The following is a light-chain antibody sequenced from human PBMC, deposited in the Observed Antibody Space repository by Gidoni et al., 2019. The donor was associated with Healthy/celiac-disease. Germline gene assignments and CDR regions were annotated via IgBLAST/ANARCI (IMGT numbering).Light chain of an antibody. CDR2: WAS. J-gene: IGKJ2*01. Sequence: DIVMTQSPDSLAVSLGERATINCKSSQSVLYSSNNKNYLAWYQQKPGQPPKLLIYWASTRVSGVPDRFSGSGSWTDFTLTIRSLQAEDVAVYYCQQYYSTPPTFGQGTKLEIK. V-gene: IGKV4-1*01. CDR1: QSVLYSSNNKNY. CDR3: QQYYSTPPT.